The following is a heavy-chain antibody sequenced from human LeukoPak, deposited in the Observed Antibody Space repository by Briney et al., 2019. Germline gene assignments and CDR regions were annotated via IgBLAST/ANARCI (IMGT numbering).Heavy chain of an antibody. D-gene: IGHD3-10*01. J-gene: IGHJ5*02. CDR1: GYTFTSYD. Sequence: ASVKVSCKASGYTFTSYDISWVRQATGQGLEWMGWMNPNSGNTGYAQKFQGRVTMTRNTSISTAYMELSSLRSEDTAVYYCARVRTTMVRGVIISGWFDPWGQGTLVTVSS. CDR3: ARVRTTMVRGVIISGWFDP. CDR2: MNPNSGNT. V-gene: IGHV1-8*01.